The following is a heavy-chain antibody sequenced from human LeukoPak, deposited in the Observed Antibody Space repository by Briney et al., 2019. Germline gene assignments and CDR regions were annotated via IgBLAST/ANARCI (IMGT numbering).Heavy chain of an antibody. CDR2: ISYDGSNK. J-gene: IGHJ6*03. Sequence: PGGSLRLSCAASGSAFSSHGMHWVRQAPGKGLEWVAVISYDGSNKYYADSVKGRFTISRDNSKNTLYLQMNSLRAEDTAVYYCARGATVDYYYYYYMDVWGKGTTVTVSS. D-gene: IGHD4-11*01. V-gene: IGHV3-30*19. CDR3: ARGATVDYYYYYYMDV. CDR1: GSAFSSHG.